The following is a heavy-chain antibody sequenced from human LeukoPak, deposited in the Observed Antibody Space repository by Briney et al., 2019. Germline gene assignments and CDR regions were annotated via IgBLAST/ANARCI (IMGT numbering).Heavy chain of an antibody. D-gene: IGHD5-18*01. V-gene: IGHV4-59*08. J-gene: IGHJ6*02. CDR3: ARHRRSGYSYGSDRYYYYGMDV. CDR1: GVSISGYY. Sequence: PSETLSLTCAVSGVSISGYYWSGSRQPPGKGQEWIGYIYYSGSTNYNPSLKSRVTISVDTSKTQFSLKLSSVTAADTAVYYCARHRRSGYSYGSDRYYYYGMDVWGQGTTVTVSS. CDR2: IYYSGST.